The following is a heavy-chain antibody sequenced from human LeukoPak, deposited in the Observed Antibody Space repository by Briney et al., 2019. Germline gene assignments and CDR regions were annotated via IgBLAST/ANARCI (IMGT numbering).Heavy chain of an antibody. CDR3: ARRSFFWSGYYLDY. CDR2: IYNNGNT. CDR1: GGSISSYY. Sequence: SETLSPTCTVSGGSISSYYWSWIRQSPGKGQEWIGYIYNNGNTNYNPSLKSRVTISVDTSKNQFSLKLSSVTAADTAVYYCARRSFFWSGYYLDYWGQGTLVTVSP. D-gene: IGHD3-3*01. V-gene: IGHV4-59*12. J-gene: IGHJ4*02.